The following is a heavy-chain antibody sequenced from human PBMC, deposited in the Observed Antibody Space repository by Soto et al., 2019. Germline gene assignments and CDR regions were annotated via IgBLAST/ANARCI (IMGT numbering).Heavy chain of an antibody. V-gene: IGHV3-23*01. Sequence: GGSLRLSCAASGFTFSSYAMSWVRQAPGKGLEWVSAISGSGGSTFYADSVKGRFTISRDNFKNTLYLQMSSLRAEDTAIYYYLNYDSGGYYVNWGQGTLVTVSS. CDR2: ISGSGGST. CDR3: LNYDSGGYYVN. CDR1: GFTFSSYA. J-gene: IGHJ4*02. D-gene: IGHD3-22*01.